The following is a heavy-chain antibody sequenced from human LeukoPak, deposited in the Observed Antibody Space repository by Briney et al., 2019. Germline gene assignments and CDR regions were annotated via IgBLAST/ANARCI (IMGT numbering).Heavy chain of an antibody. V-gene: IGHV3-9*01. D-gene: IGHD3-9*01. CDR1: GFTFDDYA. CDR2: ISWNSGSI. CDR3: AKLYDILTGSGLPSMDV. Sequence: TGGSLRLSCAASGFTFDDYAMHWVRQAPGKGLEWVSGISWNSGSIGYADSVKGRFTISRDNAKNSLYLQMNSLRAEDTALYYCAKLYDILTGSGLPSMDVWGKGTTVTVSS. J-gene: IGHJ6*03.